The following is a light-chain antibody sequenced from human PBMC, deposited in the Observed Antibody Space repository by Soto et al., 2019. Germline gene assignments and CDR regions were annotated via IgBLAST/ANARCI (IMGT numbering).Light chain of an antibody. CDR3: GSSDSSRSAYV. V-gene: IGLV1-51*01. CDR1: SSNIGGNS. J-gene: IGLJ1*01. Sequence: QSVMTQPPSVSAAPGQTVTISCSGSSSNIGGNSVSWYQQLPGSAPKLLIYDDNKRPSGIPARCSGSKSGTSATLRITGFQTGDEADYYCGSSDSSRSAYVFGTGTKVTVL. CDR2: DDN.